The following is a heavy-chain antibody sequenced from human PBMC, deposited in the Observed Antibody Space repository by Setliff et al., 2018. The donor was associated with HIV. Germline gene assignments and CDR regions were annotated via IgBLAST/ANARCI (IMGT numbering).Heavy chain of an antibody. J-gene: IGHJ3*02. CDR2: IYISGTT. CDR1: GGSISSGSYY. D-gene: IGHD2-15*01. Sequence: SETLSLTCTVSGGSISSGSYYWSWIRQPAGKGLEWIGRIYISGTTNYNPSLKSRVTISLDTSRNQFSLKLGSVTAADTAMYYCAREHCSGGSCNGFDIWGQGTMVTVSS. CDR3: AREHCSGGSCNGFDI. V-gene: IGHV4-61*02.